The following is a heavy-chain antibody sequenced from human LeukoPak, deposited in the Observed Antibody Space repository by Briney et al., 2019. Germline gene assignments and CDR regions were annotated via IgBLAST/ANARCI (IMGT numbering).Heavy chain of an antibody. Sequence: SVKVSCKASGGTFSSYAISWVRQAPGQGLEWMGRIIPILGIANYAQKFQGRVTITAGKSTSTAYMELSSLRSEDTAVYYCARWDSLGASFDYWGQGTLVTVSS. D-gene: IGHD1-26*01. CDR1: GGTFSSYA. J-gene: IGHJ4*02. CDR3: ARWDSLGASFDY. V-gene: IGHV1-69*04. CDR2: IIPILGIA.